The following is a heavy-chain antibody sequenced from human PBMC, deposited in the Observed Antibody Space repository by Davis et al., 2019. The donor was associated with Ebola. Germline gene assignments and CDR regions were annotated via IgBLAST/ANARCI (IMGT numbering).Heavy chain of an antibody. Sequence: GESLKISCAASGFNFGGYAMSWVRQAPGKGLEWVSTISYSGATTYYADSVKGRFTISRDTSKNTLYLQMDSLRAEDTAIYHCAKKGQYSPSVIDHWGQGTLVTVSS. CDR2: ISYSGATT. J-gene: IGHJ4*02. CDR3: AKKGQYSPSVIDH. V-gene: IGHV3-23*01. CDR1: GFNFGGYA. D-gene: IGHD5-12*01.